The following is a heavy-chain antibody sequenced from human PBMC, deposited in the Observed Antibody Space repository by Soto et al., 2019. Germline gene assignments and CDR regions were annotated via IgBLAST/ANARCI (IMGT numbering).Heavy chain of an antibody. CDR2: IYYSGSI. CDR3: ARPGDWGSLGY. D-gene: IGHD3-10*01. V-gene: IGHV4-59*08. J-gene: IGHJ4*02. CDR1: GGSISSDY. Sequence: QVQLQESGPGLVKPSETLSLTCTVSGGSISSDYWSWIRQPPGKGLEWIRYIYYSGSINYNPSLGSTVAISVDPSKNPCSLKLTSVTAADTAVYYCARPGDWGSLGYWGQGTLVTVSS.